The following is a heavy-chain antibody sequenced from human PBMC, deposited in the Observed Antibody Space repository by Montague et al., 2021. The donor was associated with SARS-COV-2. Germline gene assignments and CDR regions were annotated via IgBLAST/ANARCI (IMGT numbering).Heavy chain of an antibody. D-gene: IGHD2-15*01. V-gene: IGHV6-1*01. CDR1: GDSVSTNSGT. CDR3: ARAERGSCGDGNRYQYSFNY. J-gene: IGHJ4*02. CDR2: TYYRSEWYS. Sequence: CAISGDSVSTNSGTWNWVRLSPSRGLEWLGRTYYRSEWYSDYSVSVKSRISINPDTSKNQFSLQLNSVTPEDTAVYYCARAERGSCGDGNRYQYSFNYWDQGTLVTVSS.